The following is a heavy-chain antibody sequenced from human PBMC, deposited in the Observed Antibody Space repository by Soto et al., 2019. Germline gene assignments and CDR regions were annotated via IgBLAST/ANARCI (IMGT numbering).Heavy chain of an antibody. Sequence: SETLSLTCTVSGDSIGDYYWSWIRQPTGKGLEWIGYLYYSGNTKYNPALKSRVSISEDTSKNQFSLNLRSVTATDTDVYYCARARAYCDSSGLYFDYWGQGTLVTVSS. J-gene: IGHJ4*02. CDR1: GDSIGDYY. CDR3: ARARAYCDSSGLYFDY. V-gene: IGHV4-59*08. CDR2: LYYSGNT. D-gene: IGHD3-22*01.